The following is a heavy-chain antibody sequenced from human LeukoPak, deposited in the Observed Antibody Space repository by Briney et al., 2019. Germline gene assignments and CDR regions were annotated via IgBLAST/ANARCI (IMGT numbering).Heavy chain of an antibody. J-gene: IGHJ3*02. V-gene: IGHV3-21*01. CDR2: ISSSSSYI. CDR1: GFTFSSYS. D-gene: IGHD3-16*02. CDR3: ASRIMITFGGVIVDDAFDI. Sequence: GGSLRLSCAASGFTFSSYSMNWVRQAPGKGLEWVSSISSSSSYIYYADSVKGRFTIPRDNAKNSLYLQMNSLRAEDTAVYYCASRIMITFGGVIVDDAFDIWGQGTMVTVSS.